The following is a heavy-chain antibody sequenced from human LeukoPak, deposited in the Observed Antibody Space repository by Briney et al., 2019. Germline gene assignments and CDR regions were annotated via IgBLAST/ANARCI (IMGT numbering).Heavy chain of an antibody. Sequence: ASVKVSCKASGYTFTSYAMHWVRQAPGQRLEWMGWINAGNGNTKYSQKFQGRVTITRDTSASTAYMELSSLRSEDTAVYYCARRVVVTASPFDYWGQGTLVTVSS. CDR3: ARRVVVTASPFDY. V-gene: IGHV1-3*01. J-gene: IGHJ4*02. CDR1: GYTFTSYA. CDR2: INAGNGNT. D-gene: IGHD2-21*02.